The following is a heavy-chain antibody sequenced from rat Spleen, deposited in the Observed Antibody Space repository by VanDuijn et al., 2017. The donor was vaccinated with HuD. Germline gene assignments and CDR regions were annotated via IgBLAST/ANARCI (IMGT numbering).Heavy chain of an antibody. CDR2: MINPGST. Sequence: EVQLQESGPGLVKPSQSLSLTCSVTGYSITSSYRWNWIRKFPGNKLEWMGSMINPGSTNYNPSLKSRISITSDTSKNQFFLRVNSVTAEDTATYYCARSRYNNYVMDAWGQGASVTVSA. CDR3: ARSRYNNYVMDA. J-gene: IGHJ4*01. CDR1: GYSITSSYR. D-gene: IGHD1-10*01. V-gene: IGHV3-3*01.